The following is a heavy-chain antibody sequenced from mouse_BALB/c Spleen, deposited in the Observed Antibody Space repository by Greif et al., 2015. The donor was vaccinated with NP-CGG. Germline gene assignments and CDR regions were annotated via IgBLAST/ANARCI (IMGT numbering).Heavy chain of an antibody. Sequence: ESGPGLVKPSQSLSLTCSVTGYSITSGYYWNWIRQFPGNKLEWMGYISYDGSNNYNPSLKNRISITRDTSKNQFFLKLNSVTTEDTATYYGARGFAYWGQGTLVTVSA. CDR3: ARGFAY. V-gene: IGHV3-6*02. J-gene: IGHJ3*01. CDR2: ISYDGSN. CDR1: GYSITSGYY.